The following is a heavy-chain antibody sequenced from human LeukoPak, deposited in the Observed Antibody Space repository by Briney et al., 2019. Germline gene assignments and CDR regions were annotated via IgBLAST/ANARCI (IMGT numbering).Heavy chain of an antibody. D-gene: IGHD2-8*01. CDR2: INHSGST. CDR3: ARVKRGLISHGMDV. CDR1: GGSFSGYY. J-gene: IGHJ6*02. Sequence: PSETLSLTCAVYGGSFSGYYWSWIRQPPGKGLEWIGEINHSGSTNYNPSLKSRVTISVDTSKNQFSLKLSSVTAADTAVYYCARVKRGLISHGMDVWGQGTTVTVSS. V-gene: IGHV4-34*01.